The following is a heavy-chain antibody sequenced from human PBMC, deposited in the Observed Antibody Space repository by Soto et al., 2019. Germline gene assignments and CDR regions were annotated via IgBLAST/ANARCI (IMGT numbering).Heavy chain of an antibody. V-gene: IGHV1-18*01. Sequence: QVQLVQSGAEVKKPGASVKVSCKASGYTFTSYGINWVRQAPGQGLEWLGWISAYDGYTNYAQILQGRVSMTTATSTKXAXMXXRSLRSDDTAMYYCARGGFYDSSGARNYYYYGMNVWGQGTTVTVSS. CDR2: ISAYDGYT. J-gene: IGHJ6*02. D-gene: IGHD3-22*01. CDR1: GYTFTSYG. CDR3: ARGGFYDSSGARNYYYYGMNV.